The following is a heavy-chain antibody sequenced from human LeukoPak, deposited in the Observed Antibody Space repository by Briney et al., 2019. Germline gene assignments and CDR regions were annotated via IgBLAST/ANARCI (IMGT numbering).Heavy chain of an antibody. CDR3: ACSITMIVVVTPAPNFDY. CDR1: GYXFTGYY. CDR2: INPNSGGT. J-gene: IGHJ4*02. Sequence: ASVKVSCKASGYXFTGYYIHWVRQAPGQGLEWLGWINPNSGGTNYAQKFQGRVTMTRDTSISTAYMELSRLRSDDTAVYYCACSITMIVVVTPAPNFDYWGQGTLVTVSS. D-gene: IGHD3-22*01. V-gene: IGHV1-2*02.